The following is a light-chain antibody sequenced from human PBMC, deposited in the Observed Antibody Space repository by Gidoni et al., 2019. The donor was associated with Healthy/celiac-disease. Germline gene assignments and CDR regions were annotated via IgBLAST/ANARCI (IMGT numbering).Light chain of an antibody. J-gene: IGKJ4*01. CDR1: QGISSY. CDR2: AAS. V-gene: IGKV1-9*01. Sequence: DIQFTQSPSFLSASVGDRVTITCPASQGISSYLAWYQQKPGKAPKLLIYAASTLQSGVPSRFSGSGSGTEFTLTISSLQPEDFATYYCQQHNSYPHTFGGGTKVEIK. CDR3: QQHNSYPHT.